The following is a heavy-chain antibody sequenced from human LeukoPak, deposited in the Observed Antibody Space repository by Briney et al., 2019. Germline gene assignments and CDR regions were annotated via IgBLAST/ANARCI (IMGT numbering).Heavy chain of an antibody. CDR1: GFTFSSYW. D-gene: IGHD2-15*01. Sequence: GGSLRLSCAASGFTFSSYWMSWVRQAPGKGLEWVANIKQDGSEKYYVDSVKGRFTISRDNAKNSLYLQMNSLRAEDTAVYYCAKVPHCSGGSCYVLRHDYWGQGTLVTVSS. CDR2: IKQDGSEK. J-gene: IGHJ4*02. V-gene: IGHV3-7*01. CDR3: AKVPHCSGGSCYVLRHDY.